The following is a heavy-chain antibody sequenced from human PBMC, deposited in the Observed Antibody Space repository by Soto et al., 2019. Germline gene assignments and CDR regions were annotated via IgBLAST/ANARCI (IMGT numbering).Heavy chain of an antibody. D-gene: IGHD2-15*01. CDR3: ARAGCDGGSCYTLVGLRYGMDV. CDR2: ISYDGNNK. Sequence: QVQLVESGGGVVQPGRSLRLSCVASGFTFSSYAMHWVRQAPGKGLEWVAVISYDGNNKYYADSVKGRFTISRDNSKNTRYRQMNSLRLEDTAVYYCARAGCDGGSCYTLVGLRYGMDVWGQGTTVTVSS. CDR1: GFTFSSYA. J-gene: IGHJ6*02. V-gene: IGHV3-30-3*01.